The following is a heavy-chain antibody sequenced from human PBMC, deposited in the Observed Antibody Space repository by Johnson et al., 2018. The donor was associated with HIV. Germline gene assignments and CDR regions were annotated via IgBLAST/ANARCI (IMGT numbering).Heavy chain of an antibody. V-gene: IGHV3-11*04. D-gene: IGHD2-21*01. CDR2: ISSSGSTR. Sequence: QVQLVESGGGLVKPGGSLRLSCAASGFTFSDYYMSWIRQAPGKGLEWVSYISSSGSTRYYADSVQGRFTISTDNAKNSLYLQMHSLRSEDTALYYCARGGGDCGGDCFLGAFDIWGQGTMVTVSS. CDR3: ARGGGDCGGDCFLGAFDI. J-gene: IGHJ3*02. CDR1: GFTFSDYY.